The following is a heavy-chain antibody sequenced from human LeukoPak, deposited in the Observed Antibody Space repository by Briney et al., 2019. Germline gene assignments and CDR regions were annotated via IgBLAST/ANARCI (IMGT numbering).Heavy chain of an antibody. CDR3: ATGRYFDWLSFDY. D-gene: IGHD3-9*01. CDR2: INPNSGGT. CDR1: GYTFTGYY. V-gene: IGHV1-2*02. J-gene: IGHJ4*02. Sequence: ASVKVSCKASGYTFTGYYMHWVRQAPGQGLEWMGWINPNSGGTNYAQKFQGRVTMTEDTSTDTAYMELSSLRSEDTAVYYCATGRYFDWLSFDYWGQGTLVTVSS.